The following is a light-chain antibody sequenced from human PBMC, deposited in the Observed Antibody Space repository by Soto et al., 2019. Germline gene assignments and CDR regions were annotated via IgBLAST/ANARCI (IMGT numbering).Light chain of an antibody. CDR3: QQHANWPLT. V-gene: IGKV3-20*01. Sequence: EIVLTQSPGILSLSPGERATLSCRASQTVTGTFLVWFQQKPGQAPRLLMYGASRRATGIPDRFSGSGSGTDFTLTISSLEPEDFAVYYCQQHANWPLTFGGGTKVDIK. J-gene: IGKJ4*01. CDR2: GAS. CDR1: QTVTGTF.